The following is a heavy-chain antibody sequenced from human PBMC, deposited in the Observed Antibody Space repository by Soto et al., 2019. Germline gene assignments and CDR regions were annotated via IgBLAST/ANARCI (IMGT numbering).Heavy chain of an antibody. Sequence: SETLSLTCTVSGGSISFSNYHWTWIRHSPRKGPEWIGSGTTYYHPSLRSRVTISVDTSQNQFSLRMYSVTAADTAVSYCATYGGDTGRCDYWGRGILVT. D-gene: IGHD4-17*01. CDR1: GGSISFSNYH. CDR2: SGTT. CDR3: ATYGGDTGRCDY. J-gene: IGHJ4*02. V-gene: IGHV4-39*01.